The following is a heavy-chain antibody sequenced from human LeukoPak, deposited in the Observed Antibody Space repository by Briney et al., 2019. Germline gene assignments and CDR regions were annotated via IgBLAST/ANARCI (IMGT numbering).Heavy chain of an antibody. J-gene: IGHJ4*02. Sequence: GGSLRLSCAASGFTFSSQWMSWVRQAPGKGLEWVANVNQGGTEKYYVDSVKGRFTISRDNAKNSLYLQMNSLRAEDTAVYYCAREAAWIQLWTEGALDYWGQGTLVTVSS. V-gene: IGHV3-7*01. D-gene: IGHD5-18*01. CDR3: AREAAWIQLWTEGALDY. CDR1: GFTFSSQW. CDR2: VNQGGTEK.